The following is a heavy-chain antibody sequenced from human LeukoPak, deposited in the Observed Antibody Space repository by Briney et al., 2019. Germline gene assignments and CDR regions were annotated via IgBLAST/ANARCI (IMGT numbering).Heavy chain of an antibody. CDR2: ISSSGSTI. J-gene: IGHJ3*02. CDR3: AREHSGCGALDAFDI. D-gene: IGHD6-25*01. CDR1: GFTFSSYE. Sequence: GGSLRLSCAASGFTFSSYEMNWVRQAPGKGLEWVSYISSSGSTIYYADSVKGRFTISRDNAKNSLYLQMNSLRAEDTAVYYCAREHSGCGALDAFDIWGQGTMVTVSS. V-gene: IGHV3-48*03.